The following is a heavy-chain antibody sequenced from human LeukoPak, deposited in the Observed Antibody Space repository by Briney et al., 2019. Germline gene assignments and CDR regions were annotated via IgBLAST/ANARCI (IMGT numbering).Heavy chain of an antibody. CDR2: ISSSGGTT. CDR1: GVTFSSYA. V-gene: IGHV3-23*01. D-gene: IGHD6-6*01. CDR3: AKDGMYSSSSSYYFDY. J-gene: IGHJ4*02. Sequence: GSLRLSCAASGVTFSSYAISWVRHAQGKGLEWDSSISSSGGTTYYTDSVKGRFTISRDYSKNTLYLQMNSLRAEDTALYYCAKDGMYSSSSSYYFDYWGPGTLVTVSS.